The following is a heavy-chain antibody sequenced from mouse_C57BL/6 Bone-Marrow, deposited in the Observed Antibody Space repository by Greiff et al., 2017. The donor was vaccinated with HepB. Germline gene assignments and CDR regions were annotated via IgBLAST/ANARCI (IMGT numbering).Heavy chain of an antibody. J-gene: IGHJ4*01. D-gene: IGHD1-1*01. CDR2: IDPENGDT. V-gene: IGHV14-4*01. CDR1: GFNIKDDY. CDR3: TSYYYGSSYDAMDY. Sequence: VQLQKSGAELVRPGASVKLSCTASGFNIKDDYMHWVKQRPEQGLEWIGWIDPENGDTEYASKFQGKATITADTSSNTAYLQLSSLTSEDTAVYYCTSYYYGSSYDAMDYWGQGTSVTVSS.